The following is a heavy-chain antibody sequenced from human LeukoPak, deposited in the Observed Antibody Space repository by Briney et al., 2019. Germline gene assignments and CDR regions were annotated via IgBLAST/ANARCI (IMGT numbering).Heavy chain of an antibody. V-gene: IGHV3-7*01. CDR1: GLSISGHW. CDR2: IKEDGREA. D-gene: IGHD4-23*01. CDR3: ARAWYEYGGDSGGY. Sequence: GESLRLSCAASGLSISGHWMAWVRQAPGKGLEWVAGIKEDGREAQYVDSVKGRFTISRDNAENSLYLQMASLRAEDTATYYCARAWYEYGGDSGGYWGQGTLVTVSS. J-gene: IGHJ4*02.